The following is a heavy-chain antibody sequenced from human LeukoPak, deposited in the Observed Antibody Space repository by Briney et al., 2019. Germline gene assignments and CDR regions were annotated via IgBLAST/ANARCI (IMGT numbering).Heavy chain of an antibody. V-gene: IGHV3-48*03. CDR1: GFIFSSYE. D-gene: IGHD6-25*01. Sequence: GGSLRLSCAASGFIFSSYEMNWVRQAPGKGLEWVSHISSSGSTIYYADSVNGRFTISRDNAKNSLYLQMKSRRADDTAVYYCTSIFNIAAEHDYWGQGTLVSVSS. CDR3: TSIFNIAAEHDY. J-gene: IGHJ4*02. CDR2: ISSSGSTI.